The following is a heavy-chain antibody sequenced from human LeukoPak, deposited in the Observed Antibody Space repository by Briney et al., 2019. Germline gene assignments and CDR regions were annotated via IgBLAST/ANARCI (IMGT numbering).Heavy chain of an antibody. J-gene: IGHJ4*02. D-gene: IGHD4-17*01. V-gene: IGHV1-2*02. CDR1: GYTFTGYY. Sequence: GASVKVSCKASGYTFTGYYMHWVRQAPGQGLEWMGWIDPDSGGTNYARKFQGRVTMTRDTSISTAYMELSRLRSDDTAVYYCASSEYGDYSYYFDYWGQGTLVTVSS. CDR2: IDPDSGGT. CDR3: ASSEYGDYSYYFDY.